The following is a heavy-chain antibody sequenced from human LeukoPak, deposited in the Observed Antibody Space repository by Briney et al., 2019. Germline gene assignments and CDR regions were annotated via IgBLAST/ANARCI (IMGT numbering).Heavy chain of an antibody. CDR3: ARLPSPSNWNDGYYYYYMDV. CDR1: GGTFSSYA. D-gene: IGHD1-1*01. J-gene: IGHJ6*03. V-gene: IGHV1-69*01. Sequence: ASVKVSCKASGGTFSSYAISWVRQAPGQGLEWMGGIIPIFGTANYAQKFQGRVTITADESTSTAYMELSSLRSEDTAVYYCARLPSPSNWNDGYYYYYMDVWGKGTTVTVSS. CDR2: IIPIFGTA.